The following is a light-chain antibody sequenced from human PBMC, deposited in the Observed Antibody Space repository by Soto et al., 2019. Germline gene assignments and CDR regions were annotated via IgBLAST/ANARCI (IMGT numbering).Light chain of an antibody. CDR3: SSYTSSSPYV. V-gene: IGLV2-14*01. CDR1: TSDVGGYNY. CDR2: DVS. Sequence: QSALTQPASVSGSPGQSITISCTGTTSDVGGYNYVSWYQQHPGKAPKLIIYDVSNRPSGVSNRFSGSKSGNTASLTISGLQAEDEADHYCSSYTSSSPYVFGTGTKLTVL. J-gene: IGLJ1*01.